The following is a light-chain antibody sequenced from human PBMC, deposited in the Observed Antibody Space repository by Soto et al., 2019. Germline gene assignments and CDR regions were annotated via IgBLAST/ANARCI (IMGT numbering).Light chain of an antibody. CDR1: SSDVGGYNH. CDR3: SSYTSTSTQYV. CDR2: EVS. J-gene: IGLJ1*01. Sequence: QSALTQPASVSGSPGQSITISCTGTSSDVGGYNHVSWYQQHPGKAPKVMIYEVSNRPSGVSNRFSGSTSGNTASLTISGLQAEDDADYYCSSYTSTSTQYVFGTGTKLTVL. V-gene: IGLV2-14*01.